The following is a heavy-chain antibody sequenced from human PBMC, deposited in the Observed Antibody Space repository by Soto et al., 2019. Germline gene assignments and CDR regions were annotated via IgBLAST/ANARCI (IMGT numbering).Heavy chain of an antibody. CDR3: PKAKNDYKWDNQPPCDY. D-gene: IGHD3-10*01. J-gene: IGHJ4*02. CDR1: GFSHRNYS. CDR2: IHANDGGM. V-gene: IGHV3-23*01. Sequence: PXRGLRRTCDACGFSHRNYSMTWVPQAPAKGLEWHSFIHANDGGMDYAASVKTWFTISTDQSRNTVYIQKDSLHAEDTAIYYCPKAKNDYKWDNQPPCDYWGQGTL.